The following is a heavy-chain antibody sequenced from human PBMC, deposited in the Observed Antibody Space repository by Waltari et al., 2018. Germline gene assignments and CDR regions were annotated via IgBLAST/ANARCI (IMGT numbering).Heavy chain of an antibody. Sequence: QLQLQESGPGLVKPSETLSLTCSVPVVSITTNRHYWGWIRQPPGQGLEWIGTISYNGATYSSPSLRSRVTIFRDTSKNQLSLKLGSVTAADTAFYYCVTYIGASLGTAAFDVWGQGTMVTVSS. J-gene: IGHJ3*01. V-gene: IGHV4-39*01. D-gene: IGHD5-12*01. CDR1: VVSITTNRHY. CDR3: VTYIGASLGTAAFDV. CDR2: ISYNGAT.